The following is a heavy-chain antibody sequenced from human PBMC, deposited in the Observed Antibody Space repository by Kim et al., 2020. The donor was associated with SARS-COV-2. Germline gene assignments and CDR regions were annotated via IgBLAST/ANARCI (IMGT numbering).Heavy chain of an antibody. CDR3: AADASSGYYLVFDY. V-gene: IGHV1-58*01. D-gene: IGHD3-22*01. Sequence: AQKFQERVTITRDMSTSTAYMELSSLRSEDTAVYYCAADASSGYYLVFDYWGQGTLVTVSS. J-gene: IGHJ4*02.